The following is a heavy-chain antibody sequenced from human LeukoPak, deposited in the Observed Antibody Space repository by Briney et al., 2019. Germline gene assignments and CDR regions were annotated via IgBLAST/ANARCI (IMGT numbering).Heavy chain of an antibody. CDR1: GGTFSSYA. J-gene: IGHJ4*02. CDR2: IIPILGTA. Sequence: ASVKVSCKASGGTFSSYAISWVRQAPGQGLEWMGRIIPILGTANYAQKFQGRVTITADKSTSTAYMELSSLRSEDTAVYYCASRYCSSTSCRDYWGQGTLVTVSS. V-gene: IGHV1-69*04. CDR3: ASRYCSSTSCRDY. D-gene: IGHD2-2*01.